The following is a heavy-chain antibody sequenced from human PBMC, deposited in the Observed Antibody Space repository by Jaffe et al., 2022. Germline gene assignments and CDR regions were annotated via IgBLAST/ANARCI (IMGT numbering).Heavy chain of an antibody. CDR2: IYTSGST. D-gene: IGHD3-10*01. CDR3: AREGYLLWFGAGSYYFDY. Sequence: QVQLQESGPGLVKPSQTLSLTCTVSGGSISSGSYYWSWIRQPAGKGLEWIGRIYTSGSTNYNPSLKSRVTISVDTSKNQFSLKLSSVTAADTAVYYCAREGYLLWFGAGSYYFDYWGQGTLVTVSS. J-gene: IGHJ4*02. V-gene: IGHV4-61*02. CDR1: GGSISSGSYY.